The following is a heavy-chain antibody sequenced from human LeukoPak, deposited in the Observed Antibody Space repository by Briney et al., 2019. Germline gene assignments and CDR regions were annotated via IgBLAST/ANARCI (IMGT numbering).Heavy chain of an antibody. J-gene: IGHJ5*02. V-gene: IGHV3-21*01. CDR1: GFTFSSYS. CDR2: VSTGSNYI. CDR3: ARGPKWELGWFDP. D-gene: IGHD1-26*01. Sequence: GGSLRLSCTASGFTFSSYSLNWVRQAPGKGLEWVSSVSTGSNYIYYADSVKGRFTISRDNDKNSLYLQMNSLRVEDTAVYYCARGPKWELGWFDPWGQGTLVTVSS.